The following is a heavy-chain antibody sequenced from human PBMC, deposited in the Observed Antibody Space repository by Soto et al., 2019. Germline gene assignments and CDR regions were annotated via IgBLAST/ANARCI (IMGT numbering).Heavy chain of an antibody. J-gene: IGHJ4*02. CDR2: IYYSGST. V-gene: IGHV4-39*01. CDR1: GGSISSSSYY. Sequence: QLQLQESGPGLVKPSETLSLTCTVSGGSISSSSYYWGWIRQPPGKGLGWFGSIYYSGSTHYNPSLKSRVTISVDTSKNQFSLKLSSVTAADTAVYYCARHTSKEQWLFDYWGQGTLVTVSS. D-gene: IGHD6-19*01. CDR3: ARHTSKEQWLFDY.